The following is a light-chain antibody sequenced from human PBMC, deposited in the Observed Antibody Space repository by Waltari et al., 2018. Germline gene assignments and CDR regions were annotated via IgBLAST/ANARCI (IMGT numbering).Light chain of an antibody. V-gene: IGLV2-14*03. J-gene: IGLJ3*02. CDR3: TSQTLDGVVL. Sequence: QSALTQPASVSGSPGQSITISCTGIGSAIDDSDFVSWYQHHPGKGPRVIIYDVTNRPSGMSVRVSASKSANTASLTISGLQPEDEGDYYCTSQTLDGVVLFGGGTQVTVL. CDR1: GSAIDDSDF. CDR2: DVT.